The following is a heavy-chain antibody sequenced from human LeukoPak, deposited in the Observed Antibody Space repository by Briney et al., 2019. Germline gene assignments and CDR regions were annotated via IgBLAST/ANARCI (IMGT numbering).Heavy chain of an antibody. D-gene: IGHD6-6*01. CDR3: ARAGSSSPRSGGYYYHYMDV. CDR1: GFTLSSYW. J-gene: IGHJ6*03. Sequence: GGSLRLSCAASGFTLSSYWMSWVRQAPGKGLEGVANIKQDGSEKYYVDSVKGRFTISRDNAKNSLYLQMNSLRAEDTAVYYCARAGSSSPRSGGYYYHYMDVWGKGTTVTVSS. V-gene: IGHV3-7*01. CDR2: IKQDGSEK.